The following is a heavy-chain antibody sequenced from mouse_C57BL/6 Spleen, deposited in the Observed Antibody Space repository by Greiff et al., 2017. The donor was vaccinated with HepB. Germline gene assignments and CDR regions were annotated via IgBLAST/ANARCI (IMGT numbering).Heavy chain of an antibody. V-gene: IGHV1-18*01. J-gene: IGHJ1*03. CDR1: GYTFTDYN. CDR3: ARGRGIGYFDV. Sequence: EVKLQQSGPELVKPGASVKIPCKASGYTFTDYNMDWVKQSHGKSLEWIGDINPNNGGTIYNQKFKGKATLTVDKSSSTAYMELRSLTSEDTAVYYCARGRGIGYFDVWGTGTTVTVSS. CDR2: INPNNGGT.